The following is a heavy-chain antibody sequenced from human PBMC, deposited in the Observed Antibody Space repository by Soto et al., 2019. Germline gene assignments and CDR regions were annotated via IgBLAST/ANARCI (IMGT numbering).Heavy chain of an antibody. Sequence: PGGSLRLSSTASGLTVTSNYMSWVRQTPGKGLEWVSLIYSGGAIVYADSVMGRFTVSRDNSRNTMFLQMNSLRAGDTRVYFCARDFGSDATGYHGMEVWGQGTTGTVSS. CDR2: IYSGGAI. J-gene: IGHJ6*01. V-gene: IGHV3-66*01. D-gene: IGHD3-10*01. CDR3: ARDFGSDATGYHGMEV. CDR1: GLTVTSNY.